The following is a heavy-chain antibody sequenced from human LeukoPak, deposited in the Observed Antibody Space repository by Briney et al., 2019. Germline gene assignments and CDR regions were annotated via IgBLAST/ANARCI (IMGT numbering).Heavy chain of an antibody. CDR3: ARSRLAGDIVVVQNQYYFDY. CDR1: GYTFSGDY. J-gene: IGHJ4*02. V-gene: IGHV1-2*06. Sequence: ASVKVSCKASGYTFSGDYMHWVRQAPGQGLEWMGRINPNSGGTNYAQKFQGRVTMTRDTSISTAYMELSRLTSDDTAVYYCARSRLAGDIVVVQNQYYFDYWGQGTLVTVSS. D-gene: IGHD2-2*01. CDR2: INPNSGGT.